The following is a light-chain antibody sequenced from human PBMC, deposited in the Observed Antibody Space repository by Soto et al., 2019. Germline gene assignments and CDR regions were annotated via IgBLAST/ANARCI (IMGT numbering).Light chain of an antibody. J-gene: IGLJ3*02. V-gene: IGLV1-44*01. CDR2: SNN. CDR3: AAWDDNLNSWV. Sequence: QSVLTQPPSASGTPGQRVTISCSGSSSNIGSNTVNWYQQLPGTAPKLLIYSNNQRPSGVPDRFSGSKSGTSASLAISGLQSEDEAEYYCAAWDDNLNSWVFGGGTKLTVL. CDR1: SSNIGSNT.